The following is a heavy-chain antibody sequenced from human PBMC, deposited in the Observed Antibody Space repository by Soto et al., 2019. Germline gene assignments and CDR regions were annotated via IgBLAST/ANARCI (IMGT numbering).Heavy chain of an antibody. D-gene: IGHD2-21*02. CDR3: ARDLWGYCGTDCYPLDV. CDR2: MYNTGST. CDR1: GGSISGYY. V-gene: IGHV4-59*01. J-gene: IGHJ6*01. Sequence: SETLSLTCTVSGGSISGYYWSWIRQPPGKGLEWIGYMYNTGSTVYNPSFKSRVTISVDTSKNQFSLKLNSVTAADTAVYYCARDLWGYCGTDCYPLDVWVQGTTVS.